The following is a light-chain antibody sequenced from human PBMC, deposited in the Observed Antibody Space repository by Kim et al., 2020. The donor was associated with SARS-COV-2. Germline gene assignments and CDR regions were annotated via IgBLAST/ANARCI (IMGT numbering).Light chain of an antibody. CDR2: SAS. Sequence: VSPGESATLSCGASQTVGSHLAWYQQKHGQAPRLLIYSASTRATGIPPRFRGSGSGKEFTLTISSLQSEDSAIYYCQHHNNWPPDTFGQGTKLEI. V-gene: IGKV3-15*01. CDR1: QTVGSH. J-gene: IGKJ2*01. CDR3: QHHNNWPPDT.